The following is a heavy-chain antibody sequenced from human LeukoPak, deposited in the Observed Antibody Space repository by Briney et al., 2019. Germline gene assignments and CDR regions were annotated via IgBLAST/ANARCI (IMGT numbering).Heavy chain of an antibody. CDR1: GGSISSGSYY. V-gene: IGHV4-61*02. Sequence: PSETLSLTCTVSGGSISSGSYYWSWIRQPAGKGLEWIGRIYTSGSTNYNPSLKSRVTISVDTSKNQFSLKLSSVTAADTAVYYCARDRYSNRYYYYIDVWGKGTTVTVSS. CDR3: ARDRYSNRYYYYIDV. J-gene: IGHJ6*03. CDR2: IYTSGST. D-gene: IGHD4-11*01.